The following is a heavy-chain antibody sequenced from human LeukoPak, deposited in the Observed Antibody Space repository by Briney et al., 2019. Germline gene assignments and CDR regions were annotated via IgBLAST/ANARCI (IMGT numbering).Heavy chain of an antibody. CDR1: GGSISSYY. CDR3: ARGYYDFWSGEDYFDY. V-gene: IGHV4-4*07. D-gene: IGHD3-3*01. CDR2: IYTSGST. J-gene: IGHJ4*02. Sequence: SETLSLTCTVSGGSISSYYWSWIRQPAGKGLEWIGRIYTSGSTNYNPSLKSRVTMSVDTSKNQFSLKLSSVTAADTAVYCCARGYYDFWSGEDYFDYWGQGTLVTVSS.